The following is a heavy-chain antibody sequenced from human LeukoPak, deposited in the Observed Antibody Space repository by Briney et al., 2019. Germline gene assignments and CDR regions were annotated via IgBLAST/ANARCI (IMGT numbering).Heavy chain of an antibody. CDR2: IKQDGSAK. CDR3: ARDTRSLIDY. D-gene: IGHD1-26*01. J-gene: IGHJ4*02. CDR1: GFTFSRHW. Sequence: PGGSLRLSCAASGFTFSRHWMYWVRQAPGKGLEWVANIKQDGSAKPYVDSVKGRFTISRDNAKNSLYLHMNSLRADDTAVYYCARDTRSLIDYWGQGTLVTVSS. V-gene: IGHV3-7*01.